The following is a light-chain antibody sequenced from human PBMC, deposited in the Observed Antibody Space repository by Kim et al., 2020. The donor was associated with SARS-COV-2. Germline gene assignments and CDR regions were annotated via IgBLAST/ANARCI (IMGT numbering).Light chain of an antibody. J-gene: IGLJ3*02. V-gene: IGLV2-14*01. CDR1: SSDVGGYNY. CDR2: EVS. CDR3: SSFTSTSIWV. Sequence: QSVLTQPASVSGSPGQSITISCTGTSSDVGGYNYVSWYQQHPGKAPKLIIYEVSNRPSGVSNRFSGSKSGNTASLTISGLQGEDEADYYCSSFTSTSIWVFGGGTQLTVL.